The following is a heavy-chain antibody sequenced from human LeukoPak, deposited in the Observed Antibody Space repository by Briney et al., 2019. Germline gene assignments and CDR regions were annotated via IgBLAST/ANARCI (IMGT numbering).Heavy chain of an antibody. V-gene: IGHV3-74*01. CDR2: INTDGSST. CDR3: ARDHYGGNSDY. J-gene: IGHJ4*02. CDR1: GFTFSSYW. Sequence: GGSLRLSCAASGFTFSSYWMHWVRQAPGKGLVGGSRINTDGSSTSYADSVKGRFTISRDNAKNTLYLQMNSLRAEDTAVYYCARDHYGGNSDYWGQGTLVTVSS. D-gene: IGHD4-23*01.